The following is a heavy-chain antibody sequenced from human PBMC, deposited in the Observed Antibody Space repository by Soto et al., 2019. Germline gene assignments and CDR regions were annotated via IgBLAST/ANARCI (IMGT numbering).Heavy chain of an antibody. V-gene: IGHV3-23*01. CDR2: ISGSGATT. CDR1: GFTFSRYA. Sequence: GGSLRLSCAASGFTFSRYAPNWVRQAPGKGLEWVSTISGSGATTNYADSVKGRFTISRDNSKNTLYLQMNSLRAEDTALYYCAKDRLLPGQFDYWGQGTLVTVSS. D-gene: IGHD2-15*01. CDR3: AKDRLLPGQFDY. J-gene: IGHJ4*02.